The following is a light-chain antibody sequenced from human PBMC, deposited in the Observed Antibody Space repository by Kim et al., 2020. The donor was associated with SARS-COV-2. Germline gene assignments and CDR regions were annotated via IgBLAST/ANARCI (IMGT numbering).Light chain of an antibody. Sequence: ETVLTQSPGTLSLSPGERATLSCRASQSVSSSYLAWYQQKPGQAPRLLIYGASSRATGIPDRFSGSGSGTDFTLTISRLEPEDFAVYYCQRYGSSPMFAVGQGSKLE. CDR2: GAS. V-gene: IGKV3-20*01. CDR1: QSVSSSY. J-gene: IGKJ2*01. CDR3: QRYGSSPMFA.